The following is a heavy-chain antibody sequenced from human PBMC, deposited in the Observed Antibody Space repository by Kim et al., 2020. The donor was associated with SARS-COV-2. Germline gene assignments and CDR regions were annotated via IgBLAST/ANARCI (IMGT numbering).Heavy chain of an antibody. CDR1: GFTFSSYA. V-gene: IGHV3-23*01. CDR2: ISGSGGST. CDR3: AKVEGSSWYLEYFQH. Sequence: GGSLRLSCAASGFTFSSYAMSWVRQAPGKGLEWVSAISGSGGSTYYADSVKGRFTISRDNSKNTLYLQMNSLRAEDTAVYYCAKVEGSSWYLEYFQHWGQGTLVTVSS. J-gene: IGHJ1*01. D-gene: IGHD6-13*01.